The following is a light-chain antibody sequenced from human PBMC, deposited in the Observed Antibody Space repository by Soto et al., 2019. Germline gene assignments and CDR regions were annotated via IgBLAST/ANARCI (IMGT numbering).Light chain of an antibody. CDR3: QQFAISTT. J-gene: IGKJ1*01. Sequence: IQMTQSPSTLSASVGDRVTITCRASHNIERWMAWYQQKPGKAPSLLIFDASTLHSGVPSRFSGSGSGTDFTLTISSLQPDDFATYFCQQFAISTTFGQGTKVEVK. CDR2: DAS. V-gene: IGKV1-5*01. CDR1: HNIERW.